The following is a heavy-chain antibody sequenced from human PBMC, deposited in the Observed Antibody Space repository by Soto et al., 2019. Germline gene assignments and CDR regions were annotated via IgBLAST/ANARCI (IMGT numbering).Heavy chain of an antibody. CDR1: GFTFSSYG. CDR3: AKDRATRGYDSSGYTDY. Sequence: GGSLRLSCAASGFTFSSYGMHWVRQAPGKGLEWVAVISYDGSNKYYADSVKGRFTISRDNSKNTLYLQMNSLRAEDTAVYYCAKDRATRGYDSSGYTDYWGQGTLVTVSS. J-gene: IGHJ4*02. CDR2: ISYDGSNK. V-gene: IGHV3-30*18. D-gene: IGHD3-22*01.